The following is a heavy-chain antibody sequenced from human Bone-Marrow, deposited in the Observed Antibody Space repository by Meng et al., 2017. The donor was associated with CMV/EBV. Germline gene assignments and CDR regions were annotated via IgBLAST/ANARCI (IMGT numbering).Heavy chain of an antibody. J-gene: IGHJ6*02. D-gene: IGHD6-6*01. CDR2: INSNSGGT. CDR3: ARGQRSHYSSSSYMDV. Sequence: ASVKVSCKASGYTFTGYYMHWVRQAPGQGLEWMGWINSNSGGTNYAQKFQGRVTMTRDTSISTAYMELSRLRSDDTAVYYCARGQRSHYSSSSYMDVWGQGTTVTVSS. CDR1: GYTFTGYY. V-gene: IGHV1-2*02.